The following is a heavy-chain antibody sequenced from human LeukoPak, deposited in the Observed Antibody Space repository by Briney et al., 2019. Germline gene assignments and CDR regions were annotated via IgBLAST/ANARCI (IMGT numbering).Heavy chain of an antibody. CDR1: GFTFSNYA. CDR3: ARDLRLKELAYCGGDCLDY. CDR2: ISSNGGST. V-gene: IGHV3-64*01. D-gene: IGHD2-21*02. J-gene: IGHJ4*02. Sequence: GSLRLSCATPGFTFSNYAMYWVRQAPGKGLEYVSAISSNGGSTYYANSVKGRFTISRDNSKNTLYLQMGSLRAEDMAVYYCARDLRLKELAYCGGDCLDYWGQGTLVTVSS.